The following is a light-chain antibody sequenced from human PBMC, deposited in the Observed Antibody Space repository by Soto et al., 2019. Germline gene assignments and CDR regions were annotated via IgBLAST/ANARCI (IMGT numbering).Light chain of an antibody. CDR2: EGS. V-gene: IGLV2-23*01. J-gene: IGLJ7*01. Sequence: QSALTQPASVSGSPGQSITISCTGTSSDVESYNFVSWYQQHPGKAPKLMIYEGSERPSGVSNRFSGSKSGNTASLTISGLQAEDEADYYCCSYAGSSTFVVFGTGTQLTVL. CDR1: SSDVESYNF. CDR3: CSYAGSSTFVV.